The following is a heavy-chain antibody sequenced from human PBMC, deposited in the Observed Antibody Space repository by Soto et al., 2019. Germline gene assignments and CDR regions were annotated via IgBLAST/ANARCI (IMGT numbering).Heavy chain of an antibody. V-gene: IGHV3-9*01. CDR2: ISWNSGSI. D-gene: IGHD6-19*01. Sequence: GGSLRLSCAASGFTFDDYAMHWVRQAPGKGLEWVSGISWNSGSIGYADSVKGRFTISRDNAKNSLYLQMNSLRAEDTALYYWAKDMGGGYSSGWSQLDYWGQGTLVTVSS. CDR1: GFTFDDYA. J-gene: IGHJ4*02. CDR3: AKDMGGGYSSGWSQLDY.